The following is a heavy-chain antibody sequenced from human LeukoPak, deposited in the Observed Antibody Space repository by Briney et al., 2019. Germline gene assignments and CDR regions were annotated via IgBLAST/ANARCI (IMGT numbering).Heavy chain of an antibody. J-gene: IGHJ4*02. Sequence: SETLSLTCTVYDGSFSGYYWSWIRQPPGKGLELIGFIYYSGSTSYNPSLKSRVTISVDTSKSQFSLKLSSVIAADTAVYYCARRAYSSGFDYIDYWGQGTLVTVSS. CDR2: IYYSGST. CDR1: DGSFSGYY. V-gene: IGHV4-59*08. D-gene: IGHD6-19*01. CDR3: ARRAYSSGFDYIDY.